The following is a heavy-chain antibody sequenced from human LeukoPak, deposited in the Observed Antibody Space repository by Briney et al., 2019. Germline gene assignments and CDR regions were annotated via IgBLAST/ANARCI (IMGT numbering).Heavy chain of an antibody. Sequence: SETPSLTCTGSGGSISSYYWSWIRQPPGKGLEWIGYIYYSGSTNYNPSLKSRVTISVDTSKNQFSLKLSSVTAADTAVYYCARVWPYCSSTSCTPGGMDVWGKGTTVTVSS. J-gene: IGHJ6*04. V-gene: IGHV4-59*01. CDR3: ARVWPYCSSTSCTPGGMDV. CDR2: IYYSGST. D-gene: IGHD2-2*01. CDR1: GGSISSYY.